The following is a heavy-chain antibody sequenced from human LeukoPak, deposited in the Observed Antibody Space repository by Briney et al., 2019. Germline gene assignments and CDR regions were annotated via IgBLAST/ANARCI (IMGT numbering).Heavy chain of an antibody. CDR1: GGSISSGDYY. D-gene: IGHD6-6*01. CDR2: INHSGST. V-gene: IGHV4-30-4*08. CDR3: ARHPDGYSSSSPLDY. Sequence: SQTLSLTCTVSGGSISSGDYYWSWIRQPPGKGLEWIGEINHSGSTNYNPSLKSRVTISVDTSKNQFSLKLSSVTAADTAVYYCARHPDGYSSSSPLDYWGQGTLVTVSS. J-gene: IGHJ4*02.